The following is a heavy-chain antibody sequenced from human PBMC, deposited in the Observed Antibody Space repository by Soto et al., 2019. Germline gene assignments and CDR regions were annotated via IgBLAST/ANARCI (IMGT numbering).Heavy chain of an antibody. D-gene: IGHD3-3*01. CDR2: INAGNGNT. J-gene: IGHJ3*02. Sequence: VASVKVSCKASGYTFTSYAMHWVRQAPGQRLEWMGWINAGNGNTKYSQKFQGRVTITRDTSASTAYMELSSLRSEDTAVYYCARPRTTLRFLEWLLYTDAFDIWGQGTMVTVSS. CDR3: ARPRTTLRFLEWLLYTDAFDI. CDR1: GYTFTSYA. V-gene: IGHV1-3*01.